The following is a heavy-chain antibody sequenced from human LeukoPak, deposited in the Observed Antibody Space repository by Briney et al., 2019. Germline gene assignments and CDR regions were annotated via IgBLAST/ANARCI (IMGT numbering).Heavy chain of an antibody. J-gene: IGHJ4*02. V-gene: IGHV1-8*02. CDR1: GYTFTGYY. CDR2: MNPNSGNT. D-gene: IGHD6-13*01. Sequence: ASVKVSCKASGYTFTGYYMHWVRQAPGQGLEWMGWMNPNSGNTGYAQKFQGRVTMTRNTSISTAYMELSSLRSEDTAVYYCARGRRYSSSWDYWGQGTLVTVSS. CDR3: ARGRRYSSSWDY.